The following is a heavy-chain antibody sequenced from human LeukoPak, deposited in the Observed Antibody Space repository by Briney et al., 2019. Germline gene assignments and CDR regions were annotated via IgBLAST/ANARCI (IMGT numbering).Heavy chain of an antibody. CDR1: GGTFSSYA. V-gene: IGHV1-69*04. CDR3: ARVPTEGYYYYGMDV. Sequence: ASVKVSCKASGGTFSSYAISWVRQAPGQGLEWMGRIIPILGIANYAQKFQGRVTITADKSTSTAYMELSSLRSEDTAVYYCARVPTEGYYYYGMDVWGQGTTVTVSS. CDR2: IIPILGIA. J-gene: IGHJ6*02.